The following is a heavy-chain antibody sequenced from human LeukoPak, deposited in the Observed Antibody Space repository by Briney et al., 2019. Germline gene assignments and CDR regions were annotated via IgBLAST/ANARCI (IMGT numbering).Heavy chain of an antibody. J-gene: IGHJ4*02. CDR1: GFTFSSYG. V-gene: IGHV3-30*18. CDR3: AKVGYYYDSSGYGNLDY. Sequence: PGRSLRLSCAASGFTFSSYGMHWVRQAPGKGLEWVAVISYDGSNKYYADSVKGRFTISRDNSKNTLYLQMNSLRAEDTAVYYCAKVGYYYDSSGYGNLDYWGQGTLVTVSS. D-gene: IGHD3-22*01. CDR2: ISYDGSNK.